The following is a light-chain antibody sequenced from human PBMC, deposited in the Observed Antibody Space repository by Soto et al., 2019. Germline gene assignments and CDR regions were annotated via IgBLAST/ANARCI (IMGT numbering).Light chain of an antibody. CDR2: EVN. V-gene: IGLV2-8*01. CDR1: SSDVGGYNY. J-gene: IGLJ1*01. CDR3: SSYAASSNV. Sequence: QSALTQPPSASGSPGQAVAISCTGTSSDVGGYNYVSWYQQHPGKAPKLMIYEVNKRPSGFPDRFSGSKSGNTASLTASGLQAEDEADYYSSSYAASSNVFGTGTKVTAL.